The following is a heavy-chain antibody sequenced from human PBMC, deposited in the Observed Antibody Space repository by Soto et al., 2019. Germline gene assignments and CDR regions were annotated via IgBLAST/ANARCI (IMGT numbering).Heavy chain of an antibody. CDR1: GYTFTGYY. D-gene: IGHD3-10*01. CDR2: INPNSGGT. CDR3: ATQSVLLWFGELRDYYYGMDV. V-gene: IGHV1-2*06. Sequence: ASVKVSCKASGYTFTGYYMHWVRQAPGQGLEWMGRINPNSGGTNYAQKFQGRVTMTRDTSISTAYMELSRLRSDGTAVYYCATQSVLLWFGELRDYYYGMDVWGQGTTVTVSS. J-gene: IGHJ6*02.